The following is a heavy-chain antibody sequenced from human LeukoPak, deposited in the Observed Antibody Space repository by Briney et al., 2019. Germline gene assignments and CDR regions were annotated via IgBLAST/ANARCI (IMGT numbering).Heavy chain of an antibody. CDR2: FDPEDGET. V-gene: IGHV1-24*01. CDR1: GYTLTELA. Sequence: ASVKVSCKVSGYTLTELAMHWVRQAPGKGLEWMGGFDPEDGETIYAQKFQGRVTMTTDTSTSTACMELRSLRSDDTAVYYCARDDSNLNYYDFWSGYYQTYYYHGMDVWGQGTTVTVSS. CDR3: ARDDSNLNYYDFWSGYYQTYYYHGMDV. D-gene: IGHD3-3*01. J-gene: IGHJ6*02.